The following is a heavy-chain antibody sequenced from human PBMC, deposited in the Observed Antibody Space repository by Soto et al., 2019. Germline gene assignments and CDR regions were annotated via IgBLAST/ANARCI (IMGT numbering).Heavy chain of an antibody. Sequence: SETLSLTCTVSGGSISSYYWSWIRQPPGKGLEWIGYIYYSGSTNYNPSLKSRVTISVDTSKNQFSLKLSSVTAADKAVYYCARDSGYSGFYWGQGTLVTVSS. CDR1: GGSISSYY. J-gene: IGHJ4*02. CDR3: ARDSGYSGFY. V-gene: IGHV4-59*01. D-gene: IGHD5-12*01. CDR2: IYYSGST.